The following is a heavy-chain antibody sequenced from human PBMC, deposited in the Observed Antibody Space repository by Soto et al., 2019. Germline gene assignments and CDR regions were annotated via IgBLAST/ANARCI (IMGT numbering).Heavy chain of an antibody. V-gene: IGHV3-49*03. J-gene: IGHJ6*02. CDR1: GFTFGDYA. D-gene: IGHD4-17*01. CDR2: IRSKAYGGTT. CDR3: TWGRPLGDLYYYGMDV. Sequence: GGSLRLSCTASGFTFGDYAMSWFRQAPGKGLEWVGFIRSKAYGGTTEYAASVKGRFTISRDDSKSIAYLQMNSLKTEDTAVYNCTWGRPLGDLYYYGMDVWGQGTTVTVSS.